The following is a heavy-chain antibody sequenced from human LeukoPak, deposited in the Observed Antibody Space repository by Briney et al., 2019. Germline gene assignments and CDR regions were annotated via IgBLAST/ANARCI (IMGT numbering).Heavy chain of an antibody. CDR1: GYSFTSGHY. V-gene: IGHV4-38-2*01. CDR2: IYHTGSA. D-gene: IGHD2-2*01. Sequence: SETLSLTCSVSGYSFTSGHYWGWIRQPPGKGLEWIANIYHTGSAHYNPSLKSRVTISVDTSKNQFSLKLSFVTAADTAVYYCAGYCTSTTCILRGFDYWGQGTLVTVSS. CDR3: AGYCTSTTCILRGFDY. J-gene: IGHJ4*02.